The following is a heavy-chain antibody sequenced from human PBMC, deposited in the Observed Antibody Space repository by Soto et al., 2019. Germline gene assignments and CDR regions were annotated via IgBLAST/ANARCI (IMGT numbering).Heavy chain of an antibody. Sequence: QVQLQQWRAGLLKPSETLSLTCAVYGGSFSGYYWSWIRQPPGKGLEWIGEINHSGSTNYNPSLKSRVTISVDTSKNQFSLKLSSVTAADTAVYYCARGRGLGYCSGGSCYSGYFDYWGQGTLVTVSS. D-gene: IGHD2-15*01. CDR2: INHSGST. V-gene: IGHV4-34*01. J-gene: IGHJ4*02. CDR1: GGSFSGYY. CDR3: ARGRGLGYCSGGSCYSGYFDY.